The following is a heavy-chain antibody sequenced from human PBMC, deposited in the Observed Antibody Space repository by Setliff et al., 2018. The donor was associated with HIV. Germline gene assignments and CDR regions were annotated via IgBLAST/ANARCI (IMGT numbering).Heavy chain of an antibody. J-gene: IGHJ4*02. CDR1: GFTFSDYG. V-gene: IGHV3-21*05. D-gene: IGHD2-2*01. CDR3: TCECSGTSCYERVRFDY. CDR2: ICGNSSYI. Sequence: GGSLRLSCAASGFTFSDYGIHWVRQAPGNGLEWISHICGNSSYIEYTDSVRGRFTISRDNAKTSLYLQMNSLRAEDTAVYYCTCECSGTSCYERVRFDYWGQGTLVTVSS.